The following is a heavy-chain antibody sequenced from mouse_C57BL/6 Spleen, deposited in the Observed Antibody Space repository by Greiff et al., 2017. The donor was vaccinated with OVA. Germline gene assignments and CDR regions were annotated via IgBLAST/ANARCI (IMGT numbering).Heavy chain of an antibody. CDR1: GYTFTDYN. CDR2: INPNNGGT. CDR3: AREVVATRYYFDY. J-gene: IGHJ2*01. V-gene: IGHV1-22*01. Sequence: VQLQQSGPELVKPGASVKMSCKASGYTFTDYNMHWVKQSHGKSLEWIGYINPNNGGTSYNQKFKGKATLTVNKSSSTAYMELRSLTSEDSAVYYCAREVVATRYYFDYWGQGTTLTVSS. D-gene: IGHD1-1*01.